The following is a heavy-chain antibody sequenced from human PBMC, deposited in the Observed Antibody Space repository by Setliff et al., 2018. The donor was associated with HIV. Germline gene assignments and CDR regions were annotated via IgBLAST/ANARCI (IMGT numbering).Heavy chain of an antibody. D-gene: IGHD6-25*01. CDR1: GYTFTSYG. CDR3: ARWVDDNSEGSYYHYMDV. Sequence: GASVKVSCKASGYTFTSYGISWVRQAPGQGLEWMGWISAYNGNTNYAQKLQGRVTMTTDTSTSTVYMELTSLTSDDTAVYYCARWVDDNSEGSYYHYMDVWGNGASVTVSS. V-gene: IGHV1-18*01. CDR2: ISAYNGNT. J-gene: IGHJ6*03.